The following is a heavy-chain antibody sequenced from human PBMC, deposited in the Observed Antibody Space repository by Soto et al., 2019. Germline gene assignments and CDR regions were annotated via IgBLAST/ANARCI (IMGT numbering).Heavy chain of an antibody. V-gene: IGHV1-46*01. CDR2: INPSGGST. Sequence: ASVKVSCKASGYTFTSYYMHWVRQAPGQGLEWMGIINPSGGSTSYAQKFQGRVTMTRDTSTSTVYMELSSLRSEDTAVYYCARVVPRWELLPDAFDIWGQGTMDTVSS. CDR3: ARVVPRWELLPDAFDI. J-gene: IGHJ3*02. CDR1: GYTFTSYY. D-gene: IGHD1-26*01.